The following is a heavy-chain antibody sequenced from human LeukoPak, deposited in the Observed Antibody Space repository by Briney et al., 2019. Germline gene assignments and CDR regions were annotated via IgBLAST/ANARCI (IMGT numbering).Heavy chain of an antibody. Sequence: PSETLSLTCTVSGDSISSDDYYWSWIRQPAGKGLEWIGRFSASGNSNYNPSLKSRLTISVDTSKNQFSLKLSSVTAADTAVYYCVILTGDGYYYYYMDVWGKGTTVTVSS. CDR1: GDSISSDDYY. CDR2: FSASGNS. D-gene: IGHD7-27*01. CDR3: VILTGDGYYYYYMDV. J-gene: IGHJ6*03. V-gene: IGHV4-61*02.